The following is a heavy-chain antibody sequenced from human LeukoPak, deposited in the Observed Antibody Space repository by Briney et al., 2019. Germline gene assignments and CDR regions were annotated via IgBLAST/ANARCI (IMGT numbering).Heavy chain of an antibody. CDR1: GYNFIIYS. D-gene: IGHD3-3*01. Sequence: ASVKVSCKASGYNFIIYSINWVRQAPGQGLEWRGWICPYNGNTIYAQKLQGRVTMTTDTSTSTAYMELRSLRSDDTAVYYCVRRFGYDFWSGHPMGDYWGQGTLVTVSS. CDR3: VRRFGYDFWSGHPMGDY. V-gene: IGHV1-18*01. J-gene: IGHJ4*02. CDR2: ICPYNGNT.